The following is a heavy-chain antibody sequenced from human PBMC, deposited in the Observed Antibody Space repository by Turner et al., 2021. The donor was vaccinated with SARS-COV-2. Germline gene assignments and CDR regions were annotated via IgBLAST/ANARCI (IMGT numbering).Heavy chain of an antibody. CDR1: GLTVSSNY. Sequence: EVQLVETGGGLIQPGGSLGLSCAASGLTVSSNYMSWVRQAPGKGLEWVSIIYGGGSTFYADSVKGRFTISRDNSKNTLYLQMNSLRAEDTAVYYCARESYGMDVWGQGTTVTVSS. CDR3: ARESYGMDV. CDR2: IYGGGST. V-gene: IGHV3-53*02. J-gene: IGHJ6*02.